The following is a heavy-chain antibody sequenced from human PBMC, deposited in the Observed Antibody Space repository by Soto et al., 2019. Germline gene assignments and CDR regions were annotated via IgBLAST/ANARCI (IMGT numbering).Heavy chain of an antibody. CDR2: IYYSGST. D-gene: IGHD6-13*01. CDR3: ARTFGSSSWYLESLIVYFDY. V-gene: IGHV4-59*01. CDR1: GGSISSYY. J-gene: IGHJ4*02. Sequence: KASETLSLTCTVSGGSISSYYWSWIRQPPGKGLEWIGYIYYSGSTNYNPSLKSRVTISVDTSKNQFSLKLSSVTAADTAVYYFARTFGSSSWYLESLIVYFDYWGQGTLVTVSS.